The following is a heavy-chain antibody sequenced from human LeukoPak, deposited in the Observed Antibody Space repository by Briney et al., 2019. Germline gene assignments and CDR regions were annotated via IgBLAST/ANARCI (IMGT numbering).Heavy chain of an antibody. D-gene: IGHD3-16*01. Sequence: SETLSLTCTVSGGSISSYYWRWIRQPPGKGLEWIGYIYYSGSTNYNPSLKSRVTISVDTSKNQFSLKLSSVTAADTAVYYCARHYGPWGQGTLVTVSS. J-gene: IGHJ5*02. V-gene: IGHV4-59*01. CDR1: GGSISSYY. CDR2: IYYSGST. CDR3: ARHYGP.